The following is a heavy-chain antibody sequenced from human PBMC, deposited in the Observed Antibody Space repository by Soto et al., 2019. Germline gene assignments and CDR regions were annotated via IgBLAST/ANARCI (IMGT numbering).Heavy chain of an antibody. J-gene: IGHJ2*01. D-gene: IGHD3-16*01. CDR2: IYYSGST. V-gene: IGHV4-30-4*03. Sequence: GKELEWIGYIYYSGSTYYNPSLKSRVTISVDTSKNQFSLKMSSVAAADTAVFFFQAEDGIRDNVPVSAFLLNRSSDL. CDR3: QAEDGIRDNVPVSAFLLNRSSDL.